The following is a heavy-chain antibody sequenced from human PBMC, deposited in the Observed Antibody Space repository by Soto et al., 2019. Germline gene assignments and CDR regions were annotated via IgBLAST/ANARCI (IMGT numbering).Heavy chain of an antibody. CDR2: ISGSGGST. Sequence: EVQLLESGGGLVQPGGSLRLSCAASGFTFSSYAVSWVRQAPGKGLEWVSAISGSGGSTYYADSVKGRFTVSRDNAKNTLYLQRNSLRAEDTVVYYWAGGFWSFDYWGQGTLVTVSS. CDR3: AGGFWSFDY. D-gene: IGHD3-3*01. J-gene: IGHJ4*02. V-gene: IGHV3-23*01. CDR1: GFTFSSYA.